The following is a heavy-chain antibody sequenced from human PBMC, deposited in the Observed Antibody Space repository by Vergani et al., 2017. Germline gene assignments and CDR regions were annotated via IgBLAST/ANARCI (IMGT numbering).Heavy chain of an antibody. V-gene: IGHV4-38-2*01. CDR1: DSSIMTNPY. D-gene: IGHD3-10*01. CDR2: IHHSGDT. Sequence: QVQLQESGPGLVKPSETLTLTCDVSDSSIMTNPYWGWFRQSPGKGLEWIGCIHHSGDTHYNSSLKSRVSISIVSSSKFSLSLTSVTAAATAIYYCASHRGSGGFFPSSYFYGLDVWGHGTTVTVSS. J-gene: IGHJ6*02. CDR3: ASHRGSGGFFPSSYFYGLDV.